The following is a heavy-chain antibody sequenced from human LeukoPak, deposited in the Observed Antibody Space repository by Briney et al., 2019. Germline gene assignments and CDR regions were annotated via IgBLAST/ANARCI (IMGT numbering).Heavy chain of an antibody. Sequence: ASVKVSCKASGYTFTGYYMHWVRQAPGQGLEWMGWINPNSGGTNYAQKFQGRVTMTRDTSISTAYMELSRLRSDDTAVYYCARVLGYYGSGSNPPSARYYMDVWGKGTTVTISS. CDR3: ARVLGYYGSGSNPPSARYYMDV. J-gene: IGHJ6*03. D-gene: IGHD3-10*01. V-gene: IGHV1-2*02. CDR2: INPNSGGT. CDR1: GYTFTGYY.